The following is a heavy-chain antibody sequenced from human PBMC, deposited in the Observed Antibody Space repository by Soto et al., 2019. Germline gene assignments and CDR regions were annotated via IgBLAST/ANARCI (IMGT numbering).Heavy chain of an antibody. Sequence: QVQLVQSGAEVKKPGASVKVSCKASGYTFTSYGISWVRQAPGQGLEWMGWISAYNGNTNYAQKLQGRVTMTTDTSTRTAYMELRSLRSDDTAVYYCAAGYYDFWSGYQGGMDVWGQGTTVTVSS. D-gene: IGHD3-3*01. J-gene: IGHJ6*02. CDR3: AAGYYDFWSGYQGGMDV. CDR1: GYTFTSYG. V-gene: IGHV1-18*01. CDR2: ISAYNGNT.